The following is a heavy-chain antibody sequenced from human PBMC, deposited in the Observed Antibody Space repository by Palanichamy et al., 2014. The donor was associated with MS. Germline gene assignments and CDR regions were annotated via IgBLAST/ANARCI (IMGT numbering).Heavy chain of an antibody. CDR2: ISNDGTNT. CDR1: GFSFSSYA. CDR3: AHAFN. Sequence: QMQLVASGGGVVQPGTSLRLSCAASGFSFSSYAMHWVRQTPGKGLEWLTFISNDGTNTNYADSVEGRFTVSRDNSKNTLFLQMDSLRREDTALYFCAHAFNWGQGTLVTVSS. V-gene: IGHV3-30*04. D-gene: IGHD3-16*01. J-gene: IGHJ4*02.